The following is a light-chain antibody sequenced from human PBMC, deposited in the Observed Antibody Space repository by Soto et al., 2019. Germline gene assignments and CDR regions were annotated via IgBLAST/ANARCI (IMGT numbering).Light chain of an antibody. Sequence: QSVLTQPPSVSGTPGQRVTITCSGSNSNIGTYFVHWYHQLPGTAPKLLIYRNIQRPSDVPERFSASKSGTSASLAISGLRSEDGADYHCLSWDDGLSGWVFGGGTKVIVL. J-gene: IGLJ3*02. V-gene: IGLV1-47*01. CDR1: NSNIGTYF. CDR2: RNI. CDR3: LSWDDGLSGWV.